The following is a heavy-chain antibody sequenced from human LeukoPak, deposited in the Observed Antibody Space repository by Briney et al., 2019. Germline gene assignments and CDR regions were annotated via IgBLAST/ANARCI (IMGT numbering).Heavy chain of an antibody. CDR3: ARAQYTSGYSSSWYVVDY. D-gene: IGHD6-13*01. J-gene: IGHJ4*02. CDR2: IRYDGSNK. V-gene: IGHV3-30*02. CDR1: GFTFSSYG. Sequence: GGSLRLSCAASGFTFSSYGMHWVRQAPGKGLEWVAFIRYDGSNKYYADSVKGRFTISRDNSKNTLYLQMNSLRAEDTAVYYCARAQYTSGYSSSWYVVDYWGQGTLVTVSS.